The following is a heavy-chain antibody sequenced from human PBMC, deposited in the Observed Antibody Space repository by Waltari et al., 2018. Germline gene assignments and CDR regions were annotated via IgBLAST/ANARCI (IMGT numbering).Heavy chain of an antibody. V-gene: IGHV3-53*01. Sequence: EVQLVESGGGLIQPGESLRLSCAASGFIVSDHYMSWVRQAPGKGLEWVSLIKTSGATAYADPVTGRCTSSRDRSQNTLYLQMTGLRAEDTAVYYCASYLSGHPYWGQGTPVIVSS. CDR2: IKTSGAT. CDR1: GFIVSDHY. J-gene: IGHJ4*02. D-gene: IGHD3-9*01. CDR3: ASYLSGHPY.